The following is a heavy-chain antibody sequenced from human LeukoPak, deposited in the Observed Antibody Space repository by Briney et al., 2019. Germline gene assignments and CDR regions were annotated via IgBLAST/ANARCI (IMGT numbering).Heavy chain of an antibody. Sequence: PGGSLRLSCAASGFTFSDHYMNWVRQAPGKGLEWVSYISSSGSTIYYADSVKGRFTISRDNAKNSLYLQMNSLRAEDTAVYYCARGYSAYGPPDYWGQGTLVTVSS. D-gene: IGHD5-12*01. CDR3: ARGYSAYGPPDY. V-gene: IGHV3-11*04. J-gene: IGHJ4*02. CDR2: ISSSGSTI. CDR1: GFTFSDHY.